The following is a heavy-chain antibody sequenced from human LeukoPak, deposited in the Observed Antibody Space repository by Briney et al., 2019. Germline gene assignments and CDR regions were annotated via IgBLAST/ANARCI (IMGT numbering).Heavy chain of an antibody. D-gene: IGHD3-9*01. V-gene: IGHV3-7*01. J-gene: IGHJ4*02. CDR2: IKQDGSEK. CDR1: GFTFSNYW. Sequence: GGSLRLSCAASGFTFSNYWMSWVRQAPGKGLEWVANIKQDGSEKYSVDSVKGRFTISRDNAKNSLYLQMNSLRAEDTAVYYCASTVRYFDWLPIDWGQGTLVTVSS. CDR3: ASTVRYFDWLPID.